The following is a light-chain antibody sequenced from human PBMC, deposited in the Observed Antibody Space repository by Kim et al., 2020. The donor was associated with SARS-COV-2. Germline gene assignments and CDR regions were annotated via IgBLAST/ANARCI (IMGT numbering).Light chain of an antibody. J-gene: IGLJ1*01. CDR3: QVLDSSSDHLYV. V-gene: IGLV3-21*04. Sequence: SYELTQPPSVSVAPGKTARITCGGNNIGSKSVHWYQQKPGQAPVLVIYYDSDRPSGIPERFSGSKSGNTASLTISRVEAGDEADYYCQVLDSSSDHLYVFGTGTKVTVL. CDR2: YDS. CDR1: NIGSKS.